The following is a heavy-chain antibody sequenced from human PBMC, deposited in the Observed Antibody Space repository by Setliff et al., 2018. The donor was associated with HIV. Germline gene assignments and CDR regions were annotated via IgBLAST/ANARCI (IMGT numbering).Heavy chain of an antibody. CDR2: IYPGDSDT. V-gene: IGHV5-51*01. J-gene: IGHJ5*02. Sequence: TGESLKISCKGSGYSFNNYWIGWVRQMSGKGLEWVGIIYPGDSDTTYSPSFQGQVNISADKSISTAYLQWSSLTSGDTAVYYCAAGLNYYDRSGLGAWGQGTLVTVSS. CDR3: AAGLNYYDRSGLGA. D-gene: IGHD3-22*01. CDR1: GYSFNNYW.